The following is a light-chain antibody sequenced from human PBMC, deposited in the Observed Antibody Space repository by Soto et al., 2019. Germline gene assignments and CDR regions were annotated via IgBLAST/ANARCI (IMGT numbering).Light chain of an antibody. J-gene: IGLJ3*02. CDR3: QSYDSSLSVLWV. Sequence: QSVLTQPPSVSGAPGQRVTISCTGSSSNIGAGYDVHWYQQLPGTAPKLLIYGNSNRPSGVPDRFSGSKSGTSASLAITGLQADDEADYYCQSYDSSLSVLWVFGGGTQLTVL. CDR2: GNS. CDR1: SSNIGAGYD. V-gene: IGLV1-40*01.